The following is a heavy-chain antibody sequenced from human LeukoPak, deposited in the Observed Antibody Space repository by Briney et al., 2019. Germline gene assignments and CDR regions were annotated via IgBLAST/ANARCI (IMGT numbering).Heavy chain of an antibody. CDR2: IYPGDSDT. V-gene: IGHV5-51*01. D-gene: IGHD1-14*01. CDR3: ASNHFNHGGMDV. Sequence: GESLKISCKGSGYSFTYYWIAWVRQMPGKGLEWMGLIYPGDSDTRYSPSFQGQVTISADESISTAYLQWSSLKASDTAMYYCASNHFNHGGMDVWGKGTTVTISS. CDR1: GYSFTYYW. J-gene: IGHJ6*03.